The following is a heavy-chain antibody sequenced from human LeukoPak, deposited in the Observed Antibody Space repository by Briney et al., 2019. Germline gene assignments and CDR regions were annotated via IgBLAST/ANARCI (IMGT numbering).Heavy chain of an antibody. D-gene: IGHD6-13*01. J-gene: IGHJ4*02. CDR3: AKDGSKGSSSWYFYFDY. Sequence: GGSLRLSCAASGFTFDDYTMHWGRQAPGKGLEWVSLISWDDGSTYYADSVKGRFTISRDNSKNSLYLQMNSLRTEDTALYYCAKDGSKGSSSWYFYFDYWGQGTLVTVSS. CDR1: GFTFDDYT. V-gene: IGHV3-43*01. CDR2: ISWDDGST.